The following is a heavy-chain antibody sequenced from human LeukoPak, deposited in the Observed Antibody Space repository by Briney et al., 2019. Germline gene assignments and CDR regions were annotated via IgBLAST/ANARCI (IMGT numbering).Heavy chain of an antibody. V-gene: IGHV3-30*04. D-gene: IGHD3-16*02. J-gene: IGHJ3*02. CDR1: GFTFSSYA. CDR3: ARDFGAPYVWGSYRYGGNAFDI. Sequence: GRSLRLSCAASGFTFSSYAMHWVRQAPGKGLEWVAVISYDGSNKYYADSVKGRFTISRDNSKNTLYLQMNSLRAEDTAVYYCARDFGAPYVWGSYRYGGNAFDIWGQGTMVTVSS. CDR2: ISYDGSNK.